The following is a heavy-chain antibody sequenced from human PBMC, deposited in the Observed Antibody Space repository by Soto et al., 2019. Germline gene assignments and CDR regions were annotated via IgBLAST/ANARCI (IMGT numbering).Heavy chain of an antibody. V-gene: IGHV3-30-3*01. J-gene: IGHJ3*02. CDR1: GFTFSSYA. D-gene: IGHD3-22*01. CDR2: ISYDGSNK. CDR3: AREGAAGTMIVVVKGAFDI. Sequence: QVQLVESGGGVVQPGRSLRLSCAASGFTFSSYAMHWVRQAPGKGLEWVAVISYDGSNKYYADSVKGRFTISRDNSKNTLYLQMNSLRAEDTAVYYCAREGAAGTMIVVVKGAFDIWGQGTMVTVSS.